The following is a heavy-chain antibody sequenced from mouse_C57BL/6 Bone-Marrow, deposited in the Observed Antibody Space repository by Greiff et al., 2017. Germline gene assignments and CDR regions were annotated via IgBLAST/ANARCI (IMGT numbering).Heavy chain of an antibody. V-gene: IGHV1-64*01. Sequence: VQLQQPGAELVKPGASVKLSCKASGYTFTSYWMHWVKQRPGQGLEWIGMIHPNSGSTNYNEKFKSKATLTVDKSSSTAYMQLSSLTSEDSAVYYCARYYDGYLWFAYWGQGTLVTVSA. CDR2: IHPNSGST. CDR1: GYTFTSYW. CDR3: ARYYDGYLWFAY. J-gene: IGHJ3*01. D-gene: IGHD2-3*01.